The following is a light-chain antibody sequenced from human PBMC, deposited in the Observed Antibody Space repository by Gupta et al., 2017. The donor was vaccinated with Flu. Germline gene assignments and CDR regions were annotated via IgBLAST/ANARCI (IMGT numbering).Light chain of an antibody. V-gene: IGLV1-40*01. J-gene: IGLJ3*02. Sequence: QSVLTPPPSVSGAPGQRVTISCTGSSSNIGARYDVHWYQQLPGTAPKLLIYRSSNRPSGVPDRFSGSKSGTSASLASTGLQAEDEADYYCQSYDSSMSAWVFGGGTKLTVL. CDR1: SSNIGARYD. CDR2: RSS. CDR3: QSYDSSMSAWV.